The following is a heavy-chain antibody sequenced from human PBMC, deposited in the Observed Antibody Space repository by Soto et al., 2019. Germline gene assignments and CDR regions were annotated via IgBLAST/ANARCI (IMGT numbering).Heavy chain of an antibody. D-gene: IGHD3-22*01. CDR2: IYYSGST. J-gene: IGHJ4*02. CDR1: GGSVSSGSYY. V-gene: IGHV4-61*01. CDR3: ARLSYYDSSGYYSY. Sequence: PSETLSLTCTVSGGSVSSGSYYWSWIRQPPGKGLEWIGYIYYSGSTNYNPSVKSRVTISVDTSKNQFSLKLSSVTAADTAVYYCARLSYYDSSGYYSYWGQGILVTVS.